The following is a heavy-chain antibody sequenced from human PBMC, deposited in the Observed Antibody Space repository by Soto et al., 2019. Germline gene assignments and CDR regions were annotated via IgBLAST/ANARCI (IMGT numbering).Heavy chain of an antibody. J-gene: IGHJ5*02. CDR3: ARDNGIAGSFDP. CDR1: GFTFSTYS. D-gene: IGHD6-13*01. CDR2: ITSSSTTI. Sequence: LRLSCAASGFTFSTYSMNWVRQAPGKGLEWISYITSSSTTIFYADSVKGRFTISRDNAKNSLYLQMNSLRDEDTSVYYCARDNGIAGSFDPWGQGTLVTVSS. V-gene: IGHV3-48*02.